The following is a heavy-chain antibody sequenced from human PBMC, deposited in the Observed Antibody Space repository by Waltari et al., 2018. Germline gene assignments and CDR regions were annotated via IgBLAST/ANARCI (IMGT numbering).Heavy chain of an antibody. CDR3: TRDRVGYCSGGTCYSRWFDP. J-gene: IGHJ5*02. CDR2: FDPEYGEA. D-gene: IGHD2-15*01. Sequence: QVQLVQSGAAVKKPGASVKVSCRVSGYSLTESALHWVRRAPGKGLEWLGGFDPEYGEAVYAQEFQGRVTMTEDTSKDTAYMELSSLTYEDTAVYYCTRDRVGYCSGGTCYSRWFDPWGQGTLVTVSS. CDR1: GYSLTESA. V-gene: IGHV1-24*01.